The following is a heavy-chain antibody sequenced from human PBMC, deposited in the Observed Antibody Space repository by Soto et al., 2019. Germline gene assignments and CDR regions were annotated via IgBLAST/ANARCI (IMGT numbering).Heavy chain of an antibody. CDR2: INPSGGST. V-gene: IGHV1-46*03. CDR3: ARVRGGCSSTSCWYYFDY. CDR1: GYTFTSYY. D-gene: IGHD2-2*01. J-gene: IGHJ4*02. Sequence: QVQLVQSGAEVKKPGASVKVSCKASGYTFTSYYMHWVRQAPGQGLEWMGIINPSGGSTSYAQKFRGRVTMTRDTSTSTVDMELSSLRSEDTAVYYCARVRGGCSSTSCWYYFDYWGQGTLVTVSS.